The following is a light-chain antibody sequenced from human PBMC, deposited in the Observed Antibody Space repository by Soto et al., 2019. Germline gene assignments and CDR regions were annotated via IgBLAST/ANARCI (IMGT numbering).Light chain of an antibody. CDR3: NSYTRKSTGV. CDR1: SSDVGGYNY. J-gene: IGLJ1*01. CDR2: EVS. Sequence: QSALTQPASVSGSPGQSIPISCTGTSSDVGGYNYVSWYQQHPGKAPKLIIYEVSNRPSGVSNRFSGSKSGNTASLTISGLQAEDEADYYCNSYTRKSTGVFGTGTKLTLL. V-gene: IGLV2-14*01.